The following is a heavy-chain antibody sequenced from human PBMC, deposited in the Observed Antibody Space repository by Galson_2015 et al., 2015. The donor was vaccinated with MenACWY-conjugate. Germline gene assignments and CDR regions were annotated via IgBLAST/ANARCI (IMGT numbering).Heavy chain of an antibody. V-gene: IGHV5-51*01. CDR3: ARHPPGGRGMDV. CDR1: GYNFITYW. J-gene: IGHJ6*02. D-gene: IGHD1-26*01. Sequence: QSGAEVKKPGESLQISCKASGYNFITYWIGWVRQVPGKGLEWVGLISPLDSKTRYSPAFEGRVTISADNSITTAYLQWNSLQASHTAMYYCARHPPGGRGMDVWGQGTTVTVSS. CDR2: ISPLDSKT.